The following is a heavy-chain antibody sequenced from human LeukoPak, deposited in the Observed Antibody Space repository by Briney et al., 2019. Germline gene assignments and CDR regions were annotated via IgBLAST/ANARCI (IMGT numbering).Heavy chain of an antibody. J-gene: IGHJ3*02. CDR3: ARSGERFYAFDI. Sequence: PSQTLSLTCTVSGGSISSGGYYWSWIRQHPGKGLEWIGYIYYSGSTYYNPSLESRVTISVDTSKNQFSLKLSSVTAADTAVYYCARSGERFYAFDIWGQGTMVTVSS. CDR2: IYYSGST. CDR1: GGSISSGGYY. D-gene: IGHD3-10*01. V-gene: IGHV4-31*03.